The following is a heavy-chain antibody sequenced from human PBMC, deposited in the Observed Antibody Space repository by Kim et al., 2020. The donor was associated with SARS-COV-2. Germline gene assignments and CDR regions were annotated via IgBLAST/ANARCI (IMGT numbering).Heavy chain of an antibody. J-gene: IGHJ5*02. CDR3: ARVRLAAEPNRFGP. D-gene: IGHD6-13*01. V-gene: IGHV3-33*01. CDR1: GFTFSSFC. CDR2: IWYDGSNK. Sequence: GGSLRLSCAASGFTFSSFCMHWVRQAPGKGLEWVAVIWYDGSNKYYADSVKGRFTISRDNSKNTLYLQMTSLRADDTAIYYCARVRLAAEPNRFGPWGQGTLVTVSS.